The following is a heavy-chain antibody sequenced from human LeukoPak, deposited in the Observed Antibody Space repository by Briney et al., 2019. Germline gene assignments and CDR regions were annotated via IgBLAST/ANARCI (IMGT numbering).Heavy chain of an antibody. D-gene: IGHD2-15*01. J-gene: IGHJ4*02. CDR2: IYSGGST. V-gene: IGHV3-53*01. CDR1: GFTVSGTY. CDR3: ASQVVPTTQLDY. Sequence: GGSLRLSCVVSGFTVSGTYISWFRQAPGKGLEWVSVIYSGGSTYYADSVKGRFTISRDNSKNTLYLQMNSLRAEDTAVYYCASQVVPTTQLDYWGQGTLVTVSS.